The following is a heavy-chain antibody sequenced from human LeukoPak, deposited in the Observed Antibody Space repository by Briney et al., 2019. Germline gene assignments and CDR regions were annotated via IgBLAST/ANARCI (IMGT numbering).Heavy chain of an antibody. Sequence: GGSLRLSCAASRFTFSSHWMSWVRLAPGKGLDWVANINQDGSHKYYVDSVKGRFTISRDNAKNSVYLEMNTLRAEDTAVYSCARERSDGSGNRGFAFDIWGQGTLVTVSS. J-gene: IGHJ3*02. CDR2: INQDGSHK. V-gene: IGHV3-7*03. CDR1: RFTFSSHW. D-gene: IGHD3-10*01. CDR3: ARERSDGSGNRGFAFDI.